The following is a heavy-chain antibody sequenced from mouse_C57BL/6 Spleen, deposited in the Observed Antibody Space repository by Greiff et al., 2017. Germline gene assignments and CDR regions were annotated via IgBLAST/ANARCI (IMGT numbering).Heavy chain of an antibody. CDR3: ARLYDYG. CDR2: IYPRSGNT. D-gene: IGHD2-4*01. V-gene: IGHV1-81*01. J-gene: IGHJ3*01. CDR1: VYTFTSYG. Sequence: QVQLKQSGAELARPGASVTLSCKASVYTFTSYGISWVKQSTGQGLEWIGEIYPRSGNTYYNEKFKGKATLTADKSSSTAYMELRSLTSEDSAVYFCARLYDYGWGQGTLVTVSA.